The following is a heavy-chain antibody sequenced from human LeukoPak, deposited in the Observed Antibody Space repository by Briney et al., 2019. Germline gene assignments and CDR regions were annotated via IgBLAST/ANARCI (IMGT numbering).Heavy chain of an antibody. CDR2: INHSGST. Sequence: SETLSLTCAVYGGSFSGYYWSWIRQPPGGGLEWIGEINHSGSTNYNPSLKSRVTISVDTSKNQFSLKLSSVTAADTAVYYCARAMTGWLTRYFDYWGQGTLVTVSS. D-gene: IGHD5-12*01. CDR3: ARAMTGWLTRYFDY. J-gene: IGHJ4*02. V-gene: IGHV4-34*01. CDR1: GGSFSGYY.